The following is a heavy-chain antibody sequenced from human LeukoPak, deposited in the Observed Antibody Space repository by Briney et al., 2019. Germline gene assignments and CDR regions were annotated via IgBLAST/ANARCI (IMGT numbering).Heavy chain of an antibody. D-gene: IGHD3-16*01. CDR2: IYHSGST. CDR1: GGSISGYY. V-gene: IGHV4-59*08. J-gene: IGHJ5*02. CDR3: ARHYGP. Sequence: SETLSLTCTVSGGSISGYYWTWIRQPPGKGLEWIGYIYHSGSTDYNPSLKSRVTISVDTSKNQFSLKLSSVTAADTAVYYCARHYGPWGQGTLVTVSS.